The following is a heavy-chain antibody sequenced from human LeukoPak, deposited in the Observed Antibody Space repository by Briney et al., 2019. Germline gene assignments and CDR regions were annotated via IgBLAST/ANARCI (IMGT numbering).Heavy chain of an antibody. J-gene: IGHJ3*02. CDR2: ISWDGDNT. CDR1: GFTFDHYT. CDR3: AKGMNYYDSSVYYYEGDAFDI. D-gene: IGHD3-22*01. V-gene: IGHV3-43*01. Sequence: GGSLRLSCAASGFTFDHYTIHWVRQAPGKGLEWVSLISWDGDNTYYADSVNGRFTISRDNSKNSLYLQMNGLRNEDTALYYCAKGMNYYDSSVYYYEGDAFDIWGQGTMVTVSS.